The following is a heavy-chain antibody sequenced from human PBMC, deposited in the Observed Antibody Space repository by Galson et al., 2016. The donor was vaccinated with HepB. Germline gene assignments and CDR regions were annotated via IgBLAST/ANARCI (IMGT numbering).Heavy chain of an antibody. CDR3: ARRDDSLTGYSY. D-gene: IGHD3-9*01. Sequence: QSGAEVKEPGESLKISCKASGYKFSSSWIGWVRQVPGKGLEWMGVIYAGDSDTRYSPSFQGQVTISADEATTTAYVQWSSLRASDTAVYYCARRDDSLTGYSYWGQGTLVTVS. CDR2: IYAGDSDT. CDR1: GYKFSSSW. V-gene: IGHV5-51*01. J-gene: IGHJ4*02.